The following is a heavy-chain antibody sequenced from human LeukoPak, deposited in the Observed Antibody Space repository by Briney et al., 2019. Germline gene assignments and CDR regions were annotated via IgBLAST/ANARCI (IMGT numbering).Heavy chain of an antibody. Sequence: TGGSLRLSCAASGFTFSSYGMHWVRQAPGKGLEWVAVISYDGSNKYYADSVKGRFTIPRDNSKNTLYLQMNSLRAEDTAVYYCAKEGGFGSGSYVDYWGQGTLVTVSS. CDR1: GFTFSSYG. J-gene: IGHJ4*02. CDR3: AKEGGFGSGSYVDY. D-gene: IGHD3-10*01. V-gene: IGHV3-30*18. CDR2: ISYDGSNK.